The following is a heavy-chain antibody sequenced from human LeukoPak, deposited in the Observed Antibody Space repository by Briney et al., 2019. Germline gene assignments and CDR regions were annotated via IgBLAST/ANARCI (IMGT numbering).Heavy chain of an antibody. D-gene: IGHD1-26*01. J-gene: IGHJ4*02. V-gene: IGHV3-7*01. CDR2: IKGDESAK. CDR1: GFTFRSYG. CDR3: ARDVGGSLDY. Sequence: GGSLRLSCAASGFTFRSYGMAWVRQSAGKGREWWANIKGDESAKHQADSVKGRFTISRDNAQNLLYLQMSSLRGEDPAVYYCARDVGGSLDYWGQGPLVTVSS.